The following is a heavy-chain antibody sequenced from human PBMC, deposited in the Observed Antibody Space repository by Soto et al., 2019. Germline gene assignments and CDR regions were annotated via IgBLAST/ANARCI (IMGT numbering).Heavy chain of an antibody. D-gene: IGHD1-20*01. V-gene: IGHV3-30-3*01. J-gene: IGHJ6*02. Sequence: QVQLVESGGGVVQPGRSLRLSCAASGFTFSSYAMHWVRQAPGKGLEWVAVISYDGSNKYYADSVKGRFTISRDNSKNTLHLQMNSLRAEDTAVYYCAREGYNWNPHSYGMDVWGQGTTVTVSS. CDR3: AREGYNWNPHSYGMDV. CDR2: ISYDGSNK. CDR1: GFTFSSYA.